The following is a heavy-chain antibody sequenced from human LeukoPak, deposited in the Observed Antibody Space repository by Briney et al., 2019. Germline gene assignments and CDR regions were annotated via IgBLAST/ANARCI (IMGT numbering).Heavy chain of an antibody. CDR2: IYHSGST. J-gene: IGHJ4*02. V-gene: IGHV4-59*01. CDR1: GGSISSNY. CDR3: ARGVTFDYGGNSSPFDY. D-gene: IGHD4-23*01. Sequence: SETLSLTCTVSGGSISSNYWSWIRQPPGKGLEWIGFIYHSGSTNHSPSLKSRVAISIDTSTNQFVLKLNSVTAADTAVYYCARGVTFDYGGNSSPFDYWGQGTLVTVSS.